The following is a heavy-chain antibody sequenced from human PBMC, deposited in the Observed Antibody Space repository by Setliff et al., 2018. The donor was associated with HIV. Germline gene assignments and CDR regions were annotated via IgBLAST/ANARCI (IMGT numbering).Heavy chain of an antibody. J-gene: IGHJ4*02. CDR3: GGAAPRTGQGTIDY. CDR1: GYSMSSGFS. V-gene: IGHV4-38-2*01. CDR2: IDQSGGT. Sequence: SETLSLTCAVSGYSMSSGFSWAWIRQAPGKGLEWIGTIDQSGGTFYNPSLKSRLTISVDTSNNHFSLKMPSVTDTDTAVYYCGGAAPRTGQGTIDYWGQGTLVTAS. D-gene: IGHD1-1*01.